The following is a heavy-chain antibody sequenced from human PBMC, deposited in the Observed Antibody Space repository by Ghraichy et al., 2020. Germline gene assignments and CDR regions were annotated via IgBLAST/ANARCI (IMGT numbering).Heavy chain of an antibody. CDR2: INHSGST. V-gene: IGHV4-34*01. CDR3: ARGWGVVVVPAAIDY. D-gene: IGHD2-2*01. CDR1: GGSFSGYY. Sequence: SETLSLTCAVYGGSFSGYYWSWIRQPPGKGLEWIGEINHSGSTNYNPSLKSRVTISVDTSKNQSSLKLSSVTAADTAVYYCARGWGVVVVPAAIDYWGQGTLVTVSS. J-gene: IGHJ4*02.